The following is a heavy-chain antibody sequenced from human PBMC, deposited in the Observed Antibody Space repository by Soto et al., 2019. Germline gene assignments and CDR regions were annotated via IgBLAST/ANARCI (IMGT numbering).Heavy chain of an antibody. J-gene: IGHJ3*02. Sequence: ASVKVSCKASGYPFTGYWIHWVRQVPGHGLEWMGIINPSGGRTDYAQKFQGRATMTRDTSISTVYMELSGLRSEDTAVYYCARRLLVDPASTPVAFDTGGQGTLVPVS. D-gene: IGHD2-15*01. CDR3: ARRLLVDPASTPVAFDT. CDR1: GYPFTGYW. CDR2: INPSGGRT. V-gene: IGHV1-46*01.